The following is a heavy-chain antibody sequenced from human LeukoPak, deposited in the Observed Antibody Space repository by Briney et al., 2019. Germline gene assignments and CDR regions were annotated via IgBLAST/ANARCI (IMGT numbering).Heavy chain of an antibody. D-gene: IGHD6-19*01. CDR1: GGSISSGDYY. Sequence: PSETLSLTCTVSGGSISSGDYYWSWIRLPPGKGLEWIGYIYYSGSTYYNPSLKSRVTISVDTSKNQFSLKLSSVTAADTAVYYCARDLYSSGWDIWGQGTLVTVSS. J-gene: IGHJ4*02. CDR3: ARDLYSSGWDI. V-gene: IGHV4-30-4*01. CDR2: IYYSGST.